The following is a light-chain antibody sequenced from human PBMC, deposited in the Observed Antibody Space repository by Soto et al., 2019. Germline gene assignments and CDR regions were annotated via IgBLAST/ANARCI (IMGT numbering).Light chain of an antibody. CDR3: SSYTNINTLI. V-gene: IGLV2-14*01. CDR1: SSDVGLYDY. J-gene: IGLJ2*01. CDR2: EVS. Sequence: QSALTQPASVSGSPGQSITVSCTGTSSDVGLYDYVSWFQQHPGKSPKLMIYEVSNRPSGVSNRFSGSKSGNTASLTISGLQAADEADYYCSSYTNINTLIFGGGTQLTVL.